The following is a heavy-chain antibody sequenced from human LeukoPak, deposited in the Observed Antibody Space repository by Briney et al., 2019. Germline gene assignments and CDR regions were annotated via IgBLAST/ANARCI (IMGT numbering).Heavy chain of an antibody. CDR1: GYTFTTYG. CDR3: ARTTVTTSDDAFDI. CDR2: ISAYNGNT. Sequence: ASVKVSCKASGYTFTTYGISWVRQAPGQGLEWMGWISAYNGNTNYAQKLQGRVTMTTDTSTSTAYMELRSLRSGDTAVNYCARTTVTTSDDAFDIWGQGTMVTVSS. D-gene: IGHD4-17*01. J-gene: IGHJ3*02. V-gene: IGHV1-18*01.